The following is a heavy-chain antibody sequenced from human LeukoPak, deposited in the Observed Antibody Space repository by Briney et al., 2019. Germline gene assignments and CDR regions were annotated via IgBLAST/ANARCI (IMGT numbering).Heavy chain of an antibody. J-gene: IGHJ2*01. V-gene: IGHV3-23*01. CDR1: GFTFGSFG. D-gene: IGHD3-10*02. CDR3: ARELVSSGTGYFDL. Sequence: GWSLRLSCEASGFTFGSFGMTWVRQAPGKGLQWVSGITGSTTWTYYAASVKGRFTISRDNSQNTLQLQMNSLRADDTAVYYCARELVSSGTGYFDLWGRGTLVTVSS. CDR2: ITGSTTWT.